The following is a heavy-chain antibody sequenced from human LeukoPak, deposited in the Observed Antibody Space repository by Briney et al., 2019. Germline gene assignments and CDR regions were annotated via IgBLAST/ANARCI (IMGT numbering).Heavy chain of an antibody. J-gene: IGHJ5*02. CDR2: IKQDGILK. V-gene: IGHV3-7*01. Sequence: GGSLRLSCGASGFTFSNYWMSWVRQAPGRGLDWVATIKQDGILKHYVDSVTGRFTISRDNAKNSLYLQMDSLRVEDTAVYYCARLGGETTRFDLWGQGVLVSVSS. CDR1: GFTFSNYW. D-gene: IGHD1-7*01. CDR3: ARLGGETTRFDL.